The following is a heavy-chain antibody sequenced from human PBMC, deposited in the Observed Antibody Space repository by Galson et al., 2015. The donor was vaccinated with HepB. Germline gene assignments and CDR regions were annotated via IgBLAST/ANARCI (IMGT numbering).Heavy chain of an antibody. CDR2: INPNSGGT. CDR1: GYTFTGYY. J-gene: IGHJ4*02. CDR3: ARAYCGGDCYFDY. V-gene: IGHV1-2*02. Sequence: SVKVSCKASGYTFTGYYMHWVRQAPGQGLEWMGWINPNSGGTNYAQKFQGRVTMTRDTSISTAYMELSRLRSDDTAVYYCARAYCGGDCYFDYWGQGTLVTVSS. D-gene: IGHD2-21*01.